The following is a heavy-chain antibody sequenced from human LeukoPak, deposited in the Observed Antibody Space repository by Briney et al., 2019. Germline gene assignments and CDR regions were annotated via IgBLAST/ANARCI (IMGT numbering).Heavy chain of an antibody. CDR1: GASVSTNNW. J-gene: IGHJ4*02. D-gene: IGHD3-10*01. CDR2: IYHSGST. Sequence: SETLSLTCVVSGASVSTNNWWTWVRQAPGKGLEGTGEIYHSGSTNYNPSLKSRVTISVDKSKNQFSRKLSSVTAADTAVYYCARDLDGPYGSGSYYNWGQGILVTVSS. V-gene: IGHV4-4*02. CDR3: ARDLDGPYGSGSYYN.